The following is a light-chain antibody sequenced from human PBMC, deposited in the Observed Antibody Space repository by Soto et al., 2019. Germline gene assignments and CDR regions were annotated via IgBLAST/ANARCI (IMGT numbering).Light chain of an antibody. Sequence: QSALTQPPSASGSLGQSVTISCTGTSCDVGGYNSVSWYQQHPGKAPKVMIYEVNKRPPGVPDRFSGSKSGNTAYLTVAGLQAEDEAEYYCSSYAGSNIFGVFGTGTKLTVL. CDR3: SSYAGSNIFGV. CDR2: EVN. J-gene: IGLJ1*01. CDR1: SCDVGGYNS. V-gene: IGLV2-8*01.